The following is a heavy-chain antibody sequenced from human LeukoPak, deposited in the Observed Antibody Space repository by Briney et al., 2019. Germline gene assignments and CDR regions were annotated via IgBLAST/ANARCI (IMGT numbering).Heavy chain of an antibody. D-gene: IGHD2-2*01. CDR3: ARDHQYDFDY. Sequence: GASVKVSCKASGYTFATSGISWVRQAPGQGLEWMGWIGAYNGSTNYVQKFQGRVTMTTETSTSTAYMELRSLRSDDTAMYYCARDHQYDFDYWGQGTLVTVSS. CDR2: IGAYNGST. J-gene: IGHJ4*02. CDR1: GYTFATSG. V-gene: IGHV1-18*01.